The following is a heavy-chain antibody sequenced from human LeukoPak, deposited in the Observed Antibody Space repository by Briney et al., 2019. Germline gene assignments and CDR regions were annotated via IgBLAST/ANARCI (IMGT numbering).Heavy chain of an antibody. CDR2: IYSGGGT. D-gene: IGHD4-17*01. V-gene: IGHV3-66*01. J-gene: IGHJ4*02. Sequence: QPGGSLRLSCAASGFIVSSNYMSWVRHAPGKGLEWVSVIYSGGGTYYAGSVKGRFTISRDNSKNTLYLQMNSLRAEDTAVYYCARDVASWDGDQPFDNWGQGTLVTVSS. CDR3: ARDVASWDGDQPFDN. CDR1: GFIVSSNY.